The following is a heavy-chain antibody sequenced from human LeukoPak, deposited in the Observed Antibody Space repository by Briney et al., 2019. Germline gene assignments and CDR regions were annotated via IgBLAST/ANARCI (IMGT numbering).Heavy chain of an antibody. D-gene: IGHD3-22*01. Sequence: GGSLRLSCAASGFTFSSYAMHWVRQAPGKGLEWVAVISYDGSNKYYADSVKGRFTISRDNSKNTPYLQMNSLRAEDTAVYYCARDSSAHGYYYYMDVWGKRTTVTVSS. CDR1: GFTFSSYA. J-gene: IGHJ6*03. V-gene: IGHV3-30*01. CDR3: ARDSSAHGYYYYMDV. CDR2: ISYDGSNK.